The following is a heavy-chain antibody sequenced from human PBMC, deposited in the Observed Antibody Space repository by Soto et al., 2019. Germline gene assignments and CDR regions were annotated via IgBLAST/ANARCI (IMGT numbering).Heavy chain of an antibody. CDR2: INSDVSST. D-gene: IGHD1-20*01. V-gene: IGHV3-74*01. CDR3: ARGPEGINWYTHPIDY. Sequence: EVHLVESGGGLVQPGGSLRLSCAASGFTFNSYWMHWVRQVPGKGLVWVSRINSDVSSTTYADSVKGRFTISRDNAKNMLYLQMNSLRVEDTAVYCCARGPEGINWYTHPIDYWGQGTLVTVSS. CDR1: GFTFNSYW. J-gene: IGHJ4*02.